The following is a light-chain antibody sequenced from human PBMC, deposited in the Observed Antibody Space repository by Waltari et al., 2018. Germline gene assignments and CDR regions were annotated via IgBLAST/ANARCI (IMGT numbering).Light chain of an antibody. CDR3: QQANSLPVT. Sequence: DIQMTQSPSSVSASVGDSVTITCRASQGISTWLAWFQQKPGNAPKLLIYAASSLQSGVPSRFTGSGSGTDFTLTINSLQPDDFATYYCQQANSLPVTFGGGTKVEIK. J-gene: IGKJ4*01. CDR2: AAS. CDR1: QGISTW. V-gene: IGKV1-12*01.